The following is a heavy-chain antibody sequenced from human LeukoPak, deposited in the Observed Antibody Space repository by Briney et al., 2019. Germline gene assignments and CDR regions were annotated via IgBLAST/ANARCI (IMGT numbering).Heavy chain of an antibody. Sequence: GGSLRLSCAISGSSVSSNVMNWVRQAPGKGLEWLSAINSEGDTFYADSVRGRFTISRDNSQDTLYLHMNSLRVEDTAVYFCARDMDWSYDYWGQGTQVTVSS. CDR1: GSSVSSNV. CDR2: INSEGDT. J-gene: IGHJ4*02. V-gene: IGHV3-53*01. CDR3: ARDMDWSYDY. D-gene: IGHD3/OR15-3a*01.